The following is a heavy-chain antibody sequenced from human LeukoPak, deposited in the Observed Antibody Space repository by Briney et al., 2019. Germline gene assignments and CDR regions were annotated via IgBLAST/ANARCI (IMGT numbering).Heavy chain of an antibody. CDR2: VSGNGGST. V-gene: IGHV3-23*01. J-gene: IGHJ4*02. D-gene: IGHD6-19*01. CDR3: ARDFLSGVAGHYYFDY. CDR1: GFKFSSYA. Sequence: GGSLRLSCAASGFKFSSYAMSWVRQAPGKGLEWVSSVSGNGGSTKYADSVKGRFTISRDNSKNTLYLQMNSLRAEDTAVYYCARDFLSGVAGHYYFDYWGQGTLVTVSS.